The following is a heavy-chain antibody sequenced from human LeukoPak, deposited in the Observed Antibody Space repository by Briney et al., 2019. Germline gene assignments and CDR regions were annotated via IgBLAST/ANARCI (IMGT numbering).Heavy chain of an antibody. CDR3: TRDQTPYY. CDR1: GFTFGDYA. CDR2: IRSQIYGGTP. J-gene: IGHJ4*02. Sequence: GGSLRLSCAASGFTFGDYAMTWVRQAPGKGLEWVGFIRSQIYGGTPEYAASVKGRFTISRDDSEGVAYLQMNSLKTEDTAVYYCTRDQTPYYWGQGTLVTVSS. V-gene: IGHV3-49*04.